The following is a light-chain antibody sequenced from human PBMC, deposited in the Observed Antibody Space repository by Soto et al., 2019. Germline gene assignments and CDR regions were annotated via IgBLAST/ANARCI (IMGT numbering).Light chain of an antibody. CDR1: QSVSSNY. J-gene: IGKJ3*01. CDR3: QEYGSSSFT. Sequence: ESVLTQSPGTLSLSPGERATLSCRASQSVSSNYLAWYQQKPGQAPRLLIYGASSRATGIPDRFSGSGSGTDFTLTISRLEHEEFEVYYCQEYGSSSFTYGPGTNVDI. V-gene: IGKV3-20*01. CDR2: GAS.